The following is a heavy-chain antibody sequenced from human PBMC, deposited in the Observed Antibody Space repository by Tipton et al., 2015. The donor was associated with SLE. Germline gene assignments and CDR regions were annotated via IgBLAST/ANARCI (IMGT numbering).Heavy chain of an antibody. CDR1: GGSISSYY. CDR3: ARELYSGSYSV. J-gene: IGHJ4*02. CDR2: IYTSGST. D-gene: IGHD1-26*01. V-gene: IGHV4-4*07. Sequence: TLSLTCTVSGGSISSYYWSWIRQPAGKGLEWIGRIYTSGSTYYNTSLKSRVTISVDTSKNQFSLRLSSVTAADTAVYYCARELYSGSYSVWGQGTLVTVSS.